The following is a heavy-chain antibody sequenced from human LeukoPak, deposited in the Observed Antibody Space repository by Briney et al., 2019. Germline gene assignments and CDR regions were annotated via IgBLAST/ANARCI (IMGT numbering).Heavy chain of an antibody. CDR3: AKGKGMTTVTTVVY. CDR1: GFTFSSYA. D-gene: IGHD4-11*01. Sequence: GGSLRLSCAASGFTFSSYAMSWVRQAPGKGLEWVSAISGSGGSTYYADSVKGRFTIPRDNSKNTLYLQMNSLRAEDTAVYYCAKGKGMTTVTTVVYWGQGTLVTVSS. CDR2: ISGSGGST. J-gene: IGHJ4*02. V-gene: IGHV3-23*01.